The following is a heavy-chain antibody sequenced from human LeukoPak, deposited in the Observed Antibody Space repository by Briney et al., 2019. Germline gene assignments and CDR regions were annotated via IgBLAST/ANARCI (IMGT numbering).Heavy chain of an antibody. CDR1: GGSVGSSAFY. J-gene: IGHJ4*02. CDR3: ARHSSRLRHFDS. CDR2: IHYTGNT. D-gene: IGHD2-15*01. V-gene: IGHV4-39*01. Sequence: SETLSLTCTVSGGSVGSSAFYRGWIRQTPGKGLEWIGSIHYTGNTYYNSSLRNRVTISVDSSRNQFSLRLTSVTAADTAVYYCARHSSRLRHFDSWGQGTLVTVSS.